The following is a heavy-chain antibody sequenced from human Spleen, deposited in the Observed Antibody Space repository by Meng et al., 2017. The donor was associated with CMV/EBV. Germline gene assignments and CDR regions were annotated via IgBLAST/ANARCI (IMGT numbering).Heavy chain of an antibody. J-gene: IGHJ4*02. CDR3: AREDVVAYYFDY. CDR2: ISYDGRNK. Sequence: LSLTCAVSGLPFSTYWMSWVRQAPGKGLEWVAVISYDGRNKYYADSVKVRFTISRDNSKNTLYLQMNSLRAEDTAVYYCAREDVVAYYFDYWGQGTLVTVSS. CDR1: GLPFSTYW. V-gene: IGHV3-30*03. D-gene: IGHD5-12*01.